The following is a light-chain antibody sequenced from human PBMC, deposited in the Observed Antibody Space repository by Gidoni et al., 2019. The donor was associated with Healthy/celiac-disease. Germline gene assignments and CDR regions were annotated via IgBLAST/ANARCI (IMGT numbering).Light chain of an antibody. CDR1: QSVSSY. J-gene: IGKJ1*01. CDR3: QQRSNWPPA. V-gene: IGKV3-11*01. Sequence: THPPATLSLSPGERATLSCRASQSVSSYLAWYQQKPGQAPRLLIYDASNRATGIPARFSGSGSGTDFTLTISSLEPEDFAVYYCQQRSNWPPAFGQGTKVEIK. CDR2: DAS.